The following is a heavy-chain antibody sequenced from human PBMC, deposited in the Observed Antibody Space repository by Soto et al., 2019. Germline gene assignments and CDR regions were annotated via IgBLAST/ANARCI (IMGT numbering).Heavy chain of an antibody. CDR1: GYTFTSYY. J-gene: IGHJ2*01. CDR3: ARDQSGGFPDTVTTIHWYFDL. V-gene: IGHV1-46*03. CDR2: INPSGGST. Sequence: ASVKVSCKASGYTFTSYYMHWVRHAPGQGLEWMGIINPSGGSTSYAQKFQGRVTVTRDTSTSTVYMELSSLRSEDTAVYYCARDQSGGFPDTVTTIHWYFDLWGRGTLVTVSS. D-gene: IGHD4-17*01.